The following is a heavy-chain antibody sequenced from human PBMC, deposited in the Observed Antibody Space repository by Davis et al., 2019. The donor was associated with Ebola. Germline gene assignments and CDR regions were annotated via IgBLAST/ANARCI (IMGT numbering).Heavy chain of an antibody. CDR3: ARGEIVVVPAVNPSFDY. D-gene: IGHD2-2*01. CDR1: GFTFSSYA. CDR2: ISGSGGST. V-gene: IGHV3-23*01. J-gene: IGHJ4*02. Sequence: GESLKISCAASGFTFSSYAMSWVRQAPGKGLEWVSVISGSGGSTYYADSVKGRFTISRDNSKNTLYLQMNSLRAEDTAVYYCARGEIVVVPAVNPSFDYWGQGTLVTVSS.